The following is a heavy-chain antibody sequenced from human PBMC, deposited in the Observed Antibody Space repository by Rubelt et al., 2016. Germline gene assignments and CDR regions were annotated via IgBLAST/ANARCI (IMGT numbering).Heavy chain of an antibody. CDR3: ARCRRAGGAVAGTWDY. Sequence: QVQLVQSGAEVKKPGASVKVSCKASGYTFTTYGINWVRQAPGQGLEWMGWISAYNGNTNDAQKLQGRVTMTTDTSTSTAYMERRSLRSDDTAGYYCARCRRAGGAVAGTWDYWGQGTLVTVSS. CDR2: ISAYNGNT. CDR1: GYTFTTYG. D-gene: IGHD6-19*01. J-gene: IGHJ4*02. V-gene: IGHV1-18*01.